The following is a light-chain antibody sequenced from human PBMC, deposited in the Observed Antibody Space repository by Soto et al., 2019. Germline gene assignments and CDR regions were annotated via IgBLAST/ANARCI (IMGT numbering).Light chain of an antibody. CDR3: QQRHMWPIT. V-gene: IGKV3-11*01. CDR1: QSFRGL. Sequence: EVVLTQSPVTLSLSPGERATLSCRASQSFRGLLAWYQQKPGQAPRLLISDAYNRATGIPPRFSGSGSGTDFTLTISSLEPEDYAVYYCQQRHMWPITFGQGTRLEIK. CDR2: DAY. J-gene: IGKJ5*01.